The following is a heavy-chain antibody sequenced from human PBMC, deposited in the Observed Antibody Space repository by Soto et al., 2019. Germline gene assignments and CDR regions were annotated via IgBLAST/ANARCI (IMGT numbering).Heavy chain of an antibody. V-gene: IGHV3-11*01. J-gene: IGHJ4*02. CDR2: ISSSSGRTI. Sequence: QAQLVESGGGLVKPGGSLRLSCAASGFTFSDYYMSWIRQAPGKGLEWVSYISSSSGRTIYYADSVKGRFTISRDNAKNSLYLQMNSLRAEDTAVYYCARRPSSSSGFDYWGQGTLVTVSS. D-gene: IGHD6-6*01. CDR1: GFTFSDYY. CDR3: ARRPSSSSGFDY.